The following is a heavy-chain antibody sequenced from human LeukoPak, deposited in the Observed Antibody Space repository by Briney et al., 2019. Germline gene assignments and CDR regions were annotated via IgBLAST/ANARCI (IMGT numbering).Heavy chain of an antibody. CDR3: AREVRFLEWLHYFDY. J-gene: IGHJ4*02. Sequence: SETLSLTCAVSGGSISSRNWWSWVRQPPGKGLEWIGYIYYSGSTNYNPSLKSRVTISVDTSKNQFSLKLSSVTAADTAVYYCAREVRFLEWLHYFDYWGQGTLVTVSS. V-gene: IGHV4-4*02. D-gene: IGHD3-3*01. CDR2: IYYSGST. CDR1: GGSISSRNW.